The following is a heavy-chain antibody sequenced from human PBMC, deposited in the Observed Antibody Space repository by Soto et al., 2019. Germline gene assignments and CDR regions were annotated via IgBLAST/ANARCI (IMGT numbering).Heavy chain of an antibody. V-gene: IGHV4-39*07. CDR2: IYYSGST. CDR1: GGSISSSSYY. Sequence: SETLSLTCTVSGGSISSSSYYWGWIRQPPGKGLEWIGSIYYSGSTYYNPSLKSRVTISVDTSKNQFSLKLSPVTAADTAVYYCARRSLTGYPTNYYYYYGMDVWGQGTTVTVSS. J-gene: IGHJ6*02. D-gene: IGHD3-9*01. CDR3: ARRSLTGYPTNYYYYYGMDV.